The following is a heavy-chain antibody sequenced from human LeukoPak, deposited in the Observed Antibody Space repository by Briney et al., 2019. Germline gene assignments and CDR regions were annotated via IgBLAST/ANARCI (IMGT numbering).Heavy chain of an antibody. Sequence: GGSLRLSCAASGFTFSSYGMHWLRQGPGKGLEWVAVIWYDGSKTFYTDSVQGRFTISRDDSKNTLYLQMNSLRVEDAAVYYCARDPGVGYYYFDHWGQGTLAIVSS. CDR2: IWYDGSKT. CDR3: ARDPGVGYYYFDH. V-gene: IGHV3-33*01. CDR1: GFTFSSYG. D-gene: IGHD5-18*01. J-gene: IGHJ4*02.